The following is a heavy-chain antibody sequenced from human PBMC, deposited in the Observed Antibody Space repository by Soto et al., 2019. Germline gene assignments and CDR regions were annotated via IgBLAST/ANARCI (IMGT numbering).Heavy chain of an antibody. CDR3: ARAVSTKTAPIDY. D-gene: IGHD4-17*01. V-gene: IGHV1-69*13. CDR2: IIPIFGTA. CDR1: GGTFSSYA. J-gene: IGHJ4*02. Sequence: SVKVPCKASGGTFSSYAISWVRQAPGQGLEWMRGIIPIFGTANYAQKFQDRVTITADESTSTAYMELSSLRSEDTAVYYCARAVSTKTAPIDYWGQGTLVTVSS.